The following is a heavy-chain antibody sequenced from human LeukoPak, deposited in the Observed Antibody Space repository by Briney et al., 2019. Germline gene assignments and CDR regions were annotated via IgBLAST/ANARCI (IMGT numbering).Heavy chain of an antibody. V-gene: IGHV4-59*01. J-gene: IGHJ4*02. CDR2: IYYSGST. CDR3: ARGQYSGSCFDN. Sequence: SETLSLTCTVSGGSISSYLWSWIRQPPGKGLEWIGYIYYSGSTNYNPSLKSRVTILVDTSKNQFSLEVSSVTAADTAVYYCARGQYSGSCFDNWGQGSLVTVSS. CDR1: GGSISSYL. D-gene: IGHD1-26*01.